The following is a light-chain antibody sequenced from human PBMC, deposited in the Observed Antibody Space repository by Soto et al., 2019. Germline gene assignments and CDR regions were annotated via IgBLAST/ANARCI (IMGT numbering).Light chain of an antibody. Sequence: DIQMTQSPSSLSASTGDTVTITCRASQGISSYLAWYQQKPAKAPKLLIYAASTLQSGVPSRFSGSGSGTDFTLTISSLQPEDIATYHCQQVNDYPITFGQGTRLE. CDR2: AAS. J-gene: IGKJ5*01. V-gene: IGKV1-9*01. CDR3: QQVNDYPIT. CDR1: QGISSY.